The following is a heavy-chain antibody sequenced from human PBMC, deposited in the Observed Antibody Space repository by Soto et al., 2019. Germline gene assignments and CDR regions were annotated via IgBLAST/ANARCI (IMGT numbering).Heavy chain of an antibody. CDR1: GFTFSSYS. CDR3: ARDFGDIVVVPAADSEGYYYYYGMDV. CDR2: ISSSSSTI. Sequence: EVQLVESGGGLVQPGGSLRLSCAASGFTFSSYSMNWVRQAPGKGLEWVSYISSSSSTIYYADSVKGRFTISRDNAKNSLYLLMNSLRDEDTAVYYCARDFGDIVVVPAADSEGYYYYYGMDVWGQGTTVTVSS. D-gene: IGHD2-2*01. J-gene: IGHJ6*02. V-gene: IGHV3-48*02.